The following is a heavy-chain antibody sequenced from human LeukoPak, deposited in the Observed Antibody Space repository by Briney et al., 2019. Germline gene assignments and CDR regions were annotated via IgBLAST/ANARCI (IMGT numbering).Heavy chain of an antibody. CDR3: VREDTPATASY. J-gene: IGHJ4*02. Sequence: GGSLRLSCAASGFNFANHAMSWVRQTPGKGLEWVSAISGGGDITYYADSVTGRFTISRDNSKDTLFLQMHSLRPGDTAVYYCVREDTPATASYWGQGTLVTISS. CDR2: ISGGGDIT. CDR1: GFNFANHA. V-gene: IGHV3-23*01. D-gene: IGHD2-21*02.